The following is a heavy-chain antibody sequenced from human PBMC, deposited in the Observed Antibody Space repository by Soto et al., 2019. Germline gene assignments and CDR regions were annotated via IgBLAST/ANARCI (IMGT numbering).Heavy chain of an antibody. J-gene: IGHJ6*02. CDR1: GFTFSSYA. D-gene: IGHD3-22*01. CDR3: ITLSSSLRALLDPYDSSGYYYYYYGMDV. Sequence: PGGSLRLSCAASGFTFSSYAMSWVRQAPGKGLEWVSAISGSGGSTYYADSVKGRFTISRDNSKNTLYLQMNSLRAEDTAVYYCITLSSSLRALLDPYDSSGYYYYYYGMDVWGQGTTVTVSS. V-gene: IGHV3-23*01. CDR2: ISGSGGST.